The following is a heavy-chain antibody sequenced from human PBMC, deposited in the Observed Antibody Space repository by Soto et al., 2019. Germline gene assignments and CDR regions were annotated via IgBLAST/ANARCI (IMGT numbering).Heavy chain of an antibody. CDR3: AHSAISTSTWFYFDY. D-gene: IGHD6-13*01. J-gene: IGHJ4*02. CDR1: GFSLSTSGVG. CDR2: IYWNDVK. Sequence: QITLKESGPTLVKPTQTLTLTCTFSGFSLSTSGVGVGWIRQPPGKALEWLALIYWNDVKRYSPSLKSRLTITKDTSKNQVVLTMTNMDPVDTATYYCAHSAISTSTWFYFDYWGQGTLVTVSS. V-gene: IGHV2-5*01.